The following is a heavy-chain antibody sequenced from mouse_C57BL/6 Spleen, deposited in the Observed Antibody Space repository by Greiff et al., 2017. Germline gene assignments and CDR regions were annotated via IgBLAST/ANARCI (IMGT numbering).Heavy chain of an antibody. J-gene: IGHJ4*01. Sequence: VHLVESGPGLVQPSQSLSITCTVSGFSLTSYGVHWVRQSPGKGLEWLGVIWSGGSTDYNAAFISRLSISKDNAKSQVFFKMNRLQADDTAIYYCARTAPEGSYAMDYWGQGTSVTVSS. CDR3: ARTAPEGSYAMDY. CDR1: GFSLTSYG. V-gene: IGHV2-2*01. CDR2: IWSGGST.